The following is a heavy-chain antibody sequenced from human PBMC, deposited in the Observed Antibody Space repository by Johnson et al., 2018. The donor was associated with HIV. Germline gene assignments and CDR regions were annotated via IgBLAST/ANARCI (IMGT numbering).Heavy chain of an antibody. CDR3: ARDADSDAFDI. V-gene: IGHV3-30-3*01. CDR2: ISDDGTNT. J-gene: IGHJ3*02. D-gene: IGHD2-21*02. CDR1: GFTFSDYA. Sequence: QVQLVESGGGVVQPGRSLTLSCIGSGFTFSDYAIHWVRQAPGQGLEWVAVISDDGTNTYYAASVKRRFTISRDKSENTLYLQMHSLRTEDTAVYYCARDADSDAFDIWGQGTLVTVSS.